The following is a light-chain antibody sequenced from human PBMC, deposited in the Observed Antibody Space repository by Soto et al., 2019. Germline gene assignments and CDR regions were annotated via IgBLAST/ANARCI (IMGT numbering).Light chain of an antibody. CDR3: MQALQSPIT. Sequence: DIVMTQSPLSLPVTPGEPASISCRSSQSLRHSIGYNYLDWYLQKPGQSPQLLISLGSNRASGVPDRFSGSGSGTNFTLKISRXAAEDVGIYYCMQALQSPITFGPGTKVDLK. J-gene: IGKJ3*01. CDR2: LGS. V-gene: IGKV2-28*01. CDR1: QSLRHSIGYNY.